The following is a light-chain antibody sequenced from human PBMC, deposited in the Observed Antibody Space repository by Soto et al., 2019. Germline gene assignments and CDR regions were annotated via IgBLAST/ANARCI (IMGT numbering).Light chain of an antibody. Sequence: DIQMTQSPSTLSASVGDRVTITCRASQSISSWLAWYQQQPGKAPKLLIYKASTLESGVPSRFSGSGSGTEFTLTISSLQPDDFATYYCQQYETYPETFGQGTKVEAK. V-gene: IGKV1-5*03. CDR1: QSISSW. CDR3: QQYETYPET. J-gene: IGKJ1*01. CDR2: KAS.